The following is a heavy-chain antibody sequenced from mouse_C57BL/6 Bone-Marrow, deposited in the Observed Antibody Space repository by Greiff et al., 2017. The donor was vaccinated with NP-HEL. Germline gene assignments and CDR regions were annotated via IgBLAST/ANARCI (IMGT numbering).Heavy chain of an antibody. CDR2: IYPGSGNT. J-gene: IGHJ2*01. CDR1: GYTFTDYY. V-gene: IGHV1-76*01. D-gene: IGHD1-1*01. Sequence: QVQLQQSGAELVRPGASVKLSCKASGYTFTDYYINWVKQRPGQGLEWIARIYPGSGNTYYNEKFKGKATLTAEKSSSTAYMQLSSLTSEDSAVYFCARDYGSSLIGYWGQGTTLTVSS. CDR3: ARDYGSSLIGY.